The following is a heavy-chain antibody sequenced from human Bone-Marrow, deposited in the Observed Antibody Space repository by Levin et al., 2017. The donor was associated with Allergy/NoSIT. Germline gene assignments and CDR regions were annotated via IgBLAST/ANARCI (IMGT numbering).Heavy chain of an antibody. CDR3: ARDDYYYYLDV. Sequence: SQTLSLTCSVSDGSIGSGSYYWNWIRQPAGKGLEWIGRIHIVGGANYNPSLESRVTIPVDTSKNQFSLKLSSVTAADTAVYYCARDDYYYYLDVWGKGTTVTVSS. J-gene: IGHJ6*03. CDR1: DGSIGSGSYY. V-gene: IGHV4-61*02. CDR2: IHIVGGA.